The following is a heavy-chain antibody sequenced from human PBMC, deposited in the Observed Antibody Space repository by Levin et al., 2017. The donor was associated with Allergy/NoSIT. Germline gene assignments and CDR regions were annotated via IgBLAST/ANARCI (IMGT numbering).Heavy chain of an antibody. D-gene: IGHD4-23*01. CDR2: IFPSDSDT. CDR3: ARRDSDGSNSFDY. CDR1: GYSFTSYW. Sequence: KAGGSLRLSCQASGYSFTSYWFGWVRQRPGKGLEWMGLIFPSDSDTRVSPSFQGQIIMSVDKSISTAYLPWSSLKASDSATYYCARRDSDGSNSFDYWGQGTLVTVSS. V-gene: IGHV5-51*01. J-gene: IGHJ4*02.